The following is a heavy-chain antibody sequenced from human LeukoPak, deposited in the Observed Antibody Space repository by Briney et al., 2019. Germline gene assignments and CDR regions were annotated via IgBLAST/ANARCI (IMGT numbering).Heavy chain of an antibody. CDR3: AKCSGGSCYSGYFDY. J-gene: IGHJ4*02. CDR1: GFTVSSNY. D-gene: IGHD2-15*01. CDR2: IYSGGST. Sequence: GGSLRLSCAASGFTVSSNYMSWVRQAPGKGLEWVSVIYSGGSTYYADSVKGRFTISRDNSKNTLYLQMNSLRAEDTAVYYCAKCSGGSCYSGYFDYWGQGTLVTVSS. V-gene: IGHV3-53*01.